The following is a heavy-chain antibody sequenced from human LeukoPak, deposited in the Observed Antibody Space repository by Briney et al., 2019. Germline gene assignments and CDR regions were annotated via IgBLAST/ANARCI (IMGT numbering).Heavy chain of an antibody. J-gene: IGHJ4*02. CDR1: GYTLTDYY. V-gene: IGHV1-2*02. CDR3: ARGYAYFDY. D-gene: IGHD2-2*01. CDR2: FNPNSDGT. Sequence: ASVKASCKASGYTLTDYYVHWVRLAPGQGLEWMGWFNPNSDGTNKAQKFQGRVTMTTDTSISTAYMELSRLTSDDTGVYYCARGYAYFDYWGPGTPVTVSS.